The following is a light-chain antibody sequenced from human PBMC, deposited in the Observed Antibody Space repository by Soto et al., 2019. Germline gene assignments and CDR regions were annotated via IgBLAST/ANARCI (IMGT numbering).Light chain of an antibody. CDR2: DVS. V-gene: IGLV2-14*03. CDR3: CSYATGSIYV. J-gene: IGLJ1*01. Sequence: QSVLTQPASVSGSPGESITISCTGASSDVGGRDWVSWYQQHPGKAPKLMIYDVSHRPSGISDRFSGSKFGNTASLTISGLQADDEADYFCCSYATGSIYVVGTGSKVTVL. CDR1: SSDVGGRDW.